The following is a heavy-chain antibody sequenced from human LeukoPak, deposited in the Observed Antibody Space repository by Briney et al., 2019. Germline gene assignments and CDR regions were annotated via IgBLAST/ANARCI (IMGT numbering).Heavy chain of an antibody. CDR3: ARASGSYYNADY. CDR1: GFTFSSYA. Sequence: AGGSLRLSCAASGFTFSSYAMHWVRQAPGKGLEWVAVISYDGSNKYYADSVKGRFTISRDNSKNSLYLQMNSLRAEDTAVYYCARASGSYYNADYWGQGTLVTVSS. J-gene: IGHJ4*02. D-gene: IGHD3-10*01. CDR2: ISYDGSNK. V-gene: IGHV3-30*04.